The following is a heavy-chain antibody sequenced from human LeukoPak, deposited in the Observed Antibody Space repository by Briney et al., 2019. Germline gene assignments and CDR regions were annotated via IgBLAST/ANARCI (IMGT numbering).Heavy chain of an antibody. J-gene: IGHJ5*02. CDR3: AKAAMIVVASWFDP. Sequence: GGSLRLSCAASGFTFDDYAMHWVRQAPGKGLEWVSGISWNSGSIGYADSVKGRFTISRDNAKNSLYLQMNSLRAEDTALYYCAKAAMIVVASWFDPWGQGTLVTVSS. V-gene: IGHV3-9*01. CDR1: GFTFDDYA. D-gene: IGHD3-22*01. CDR2: ISWNSGSI.